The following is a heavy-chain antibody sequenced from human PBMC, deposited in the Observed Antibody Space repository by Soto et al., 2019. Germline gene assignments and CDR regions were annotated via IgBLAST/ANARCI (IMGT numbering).Heavy chain of an antibody. CDR2: ISGSGGST. V-gene: IGHV3-23*01. CDR1: GFTFSSYA. Sequence: GGSLRLSCAASGFTFSSYAMSWVRQAPGKGLEWVSAISGSGGSTYYADSVKGRFTISRDNSKDTLYLQMNSRRAEDTAVYYCAKEKGYSGRSDYWGQGTLVTVSS. J-gene: IGHJ4*02. D-gene: IGHD1-26*01. CDR3: AKEKGYSGRSDY.